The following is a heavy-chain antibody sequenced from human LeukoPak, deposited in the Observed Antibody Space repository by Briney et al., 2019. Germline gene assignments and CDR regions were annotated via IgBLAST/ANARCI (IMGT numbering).Heavy chain of an antibody. Sequence: ASVKVSCKASGYSFTNNAIQWVRQAPGQRLEWMGWINGGNGYTKYSQKCQDRVTLTRDRSASTAYMELSSLRSEDTAVYYCARAGYYDSSGSSYTFDIWGQGTMVTVSS. CDR1: GYSFTNNA. J-gene: IGHJ3*02. CDR3: ARAGYYDSSGSSYTFDI. V-gene: IGHV1-3*01. CDR2: INGGNGYT. D-gene: IGHD3-22*01.